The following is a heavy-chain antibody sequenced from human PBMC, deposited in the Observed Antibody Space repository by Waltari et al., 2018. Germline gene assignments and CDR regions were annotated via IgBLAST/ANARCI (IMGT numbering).Heavy chain of an antibody. CDR1: GDRVSRNSAA. CDR2: TYYRSKWYN. D-gene: IGHD6-13*01. J-gene: IGHJ3*02. CDR3: ARDRGIADPHAFDI. V-gene: IGHV6-1*01. Sequence: QVQLQQSGPGLVKPSQTLSLTCAIYGDRVSRNSAAWNWTRQSTSRGLEWLGRTYYRSKWYNDYAVSVKSRITINPDTSKNQFSLQLNSVTPEDTAVYYCARDRGIADPHAFDIWGQGTMVTVSS.